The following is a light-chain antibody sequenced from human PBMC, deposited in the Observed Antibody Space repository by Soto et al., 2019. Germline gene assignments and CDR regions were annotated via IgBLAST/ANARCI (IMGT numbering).Light chain of an antibody. CDR2: NSY. J-gene: IGLJ1*01. Sequence: QSVLTQPPSASGTPGQRVTISCSGSSSNIGSKTVNWYQQVPGTVPKLLIYNSYQRPSGVPDRFSGSKSGTSASLAISGLQSEDEADYYCSAWDASLNGYVFGTGTKVT. V-gene: IGLV1-44*01. CDR3: SAWDASLNGYV. CDR1: SSNIGSKT.